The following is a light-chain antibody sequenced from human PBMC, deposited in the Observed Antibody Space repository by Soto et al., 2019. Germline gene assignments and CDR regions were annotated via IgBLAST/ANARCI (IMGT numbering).Light chain of an antibody. V-gene: IGKV1-5*03. CDR3: QQYDNSRT. CDR2: ETS. Sequence: DIPMTQSPSTLSVSVGERVTLTCRASQSISRWLAWYQQKPGKAPKLLIYETSSLEDGVPSRFTGSGSGTEFSLTIRSLHPDDFATYYCQQYDNSRTFGQGTKVDIK. CDR1: QSISRW. J-gene: IGKJ1*01.